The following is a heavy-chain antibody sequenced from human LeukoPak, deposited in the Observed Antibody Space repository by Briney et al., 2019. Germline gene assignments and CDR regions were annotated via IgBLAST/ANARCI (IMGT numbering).Heavy chain of an antibody. J-gene: IGHJ3*02. Sequence: GRSLRLSCAASGFTFSSYAMHWVRQAPGKGLEWVAVISYDGSNKHYADSVKGRFTISRDNSKNTLYLQMNSLRAEDTAAYYCARAGSVGATPDAFDIWGQGTMVTVSS. D-gene: IGHD1-26*01. CDR3: ARAGSVGATPDAFDI. CDR1: GFTFSSYA. V-gene: IGHV3-30*01. CDR2: ISYDGSNK.